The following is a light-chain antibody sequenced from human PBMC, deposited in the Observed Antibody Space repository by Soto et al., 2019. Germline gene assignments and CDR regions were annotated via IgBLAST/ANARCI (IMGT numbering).Light chain of an antibody. CDR1: QSVNSN. CDR2: GAS. V-gene: IGKV3-15*01. CDR3: QQYNNWLT. J-gene: IGKJ4*01. Sequence: EIVMTQSPATLSVSPGERATLSCRASQSVNSNLAWYQQKPSQAPRLLIYGASTRATGIPARFSGSGSGTEFTLTISSLQSEDFAVYYCQQYNNWLTFGGGTKVEIK.